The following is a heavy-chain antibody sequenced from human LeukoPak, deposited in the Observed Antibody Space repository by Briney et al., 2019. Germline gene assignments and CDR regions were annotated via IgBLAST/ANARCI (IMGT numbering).Heavy chain of an antibody. V-gene: IGHV3-23*01. CDR1: GFTFSSYA. Sequence: GGSLRLSCAASGFTFSSYAMSWVRQAPGKGLEWVSTISGSGGSTNYADSVKGRFTISRDNAKNTLYLQMNSLRAEDTAVYYCVRVGEYDSSSRLGYWGQGTLVTVSS. D-gene: IGHD6-6*01. CDR2: ISGSGGST. CDR3: VRVGEYDSSSRLGY. J-gene: IGHJ4*02.